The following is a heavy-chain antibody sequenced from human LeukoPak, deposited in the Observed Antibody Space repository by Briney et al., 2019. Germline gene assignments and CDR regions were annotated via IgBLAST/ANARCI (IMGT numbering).Heavy chain of an antibody. D-gene: IGHD6-19*01. CDR2: ISGSGGDT. J-gene: IGHJ4*02. V-gene: IGHV3-23*01. CDR1: GFTFNNYA. CDR3: AKATAGYSSGRYPGWPADY. Sequence: GGSLRLACKASGFTFNNYAIYWVRQAPGKGLEWVSGISGSGGDTYFADSVKGRFSISRDNFRNTVYLQINSLRDDDTTVYYCAKATAGYSSGRYPGWPADYWGQGTVVTVSS.